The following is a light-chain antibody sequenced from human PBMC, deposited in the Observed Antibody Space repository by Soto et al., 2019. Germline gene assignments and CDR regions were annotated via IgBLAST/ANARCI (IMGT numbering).Light chain of an antibody. J-gene: IGKJ1*01. V-gene: IGKV3-20*01. Sequence: EIVLTQSPGTLSLSPGERATLSCRASQSVSSSYLAWYQQTPGQAPRLLVYDTSYRATGVPDRFSGSGSGTDFTLTISRLEPEDSAVYYCQQYDSSPWMFGQGTKVEIK. CDR3: QQYDSSPWM. CDR1: QSVSSSY. CDR2: DTS.